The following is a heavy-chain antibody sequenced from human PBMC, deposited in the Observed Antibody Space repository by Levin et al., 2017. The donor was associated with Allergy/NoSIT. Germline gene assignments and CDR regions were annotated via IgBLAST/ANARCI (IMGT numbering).Heavy chain of an antibody. D-gene: IGHD6-13*01. V-gene: IGHV1-2*04. J-gene: IGHJ4*02. Sequence: GESLKISCKASGYTFTGYYMHWVRQAPGQGLEWMGWINPNSGGTNYAQKFQGWVTMTRDTSISTAYMELSRLRSDDTAVYYCARGDSSNWYGDYWGQGTLVTVSS. CDR2: INPNSGGT. CDR3: ARGDSSNWYGDY. CDR1: GYTFTGYY.